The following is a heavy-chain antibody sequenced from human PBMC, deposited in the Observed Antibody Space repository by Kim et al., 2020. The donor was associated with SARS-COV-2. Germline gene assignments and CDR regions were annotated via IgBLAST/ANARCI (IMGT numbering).Heavy chain of an antibody. J-gene: IGHJ4*02. D-gene: IGHD5-18*01. Sequence: VKGRFTISRDNSKNTRYLQMNSLGAEDTAVYYCAKEDELGGYSSEEYFDYWGQGTLVTVSS. V-gene: IGHV3-30*02. CDR3: AKEDELGGYSSEEYFDY.